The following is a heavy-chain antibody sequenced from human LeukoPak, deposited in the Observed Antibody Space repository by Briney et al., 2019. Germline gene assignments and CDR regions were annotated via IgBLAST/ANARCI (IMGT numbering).Heavy chain of an antibody. Sequence: SETLSLTCTVSGGSISDYYWTWIRQPPGKGLEWIGYIYYSGSTNYNPSLKSRFTISVDTSKNQFSLKLTSVTAADTAVYYCARHGDRSGWSSFDSGGQETRVPVSS. J-gene: IGHJ4*02. CDR1: GGSISDYY. D-gene: IGHD6-19*01. CDR2: IYYSGST. V-gene: IGHV4-59*08. CDR3: ARHGDRSGWSSFDS.